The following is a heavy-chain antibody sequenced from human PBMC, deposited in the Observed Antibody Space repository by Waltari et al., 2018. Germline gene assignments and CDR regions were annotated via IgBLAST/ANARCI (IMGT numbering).Heavy chain of an antibody. CDR3: ATDTVQLERLVDAFDI. J-gene: IGHJ3*02. CDR2: FDPEDGET. V-gene: IGHV1-24*01. D-gene: IGHD1-1*01. Sequence: QVQLVQSGAEVKKPGASVKVSCKVSGYTITELSIPWVRQAPGKGLEWMGGFDPEDGETSYAPKFQGRVTMTEDTSTDTAYMELSSLRSEDTAVYYCATDTVQLERLVDAFDIWGQGTMVTVSS. CDR1: GYTITELS.